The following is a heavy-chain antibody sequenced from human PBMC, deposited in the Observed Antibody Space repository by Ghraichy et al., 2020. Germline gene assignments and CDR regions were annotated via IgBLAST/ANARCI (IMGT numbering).Heavy chain of an antibody. CDR1: GFPFDDYP. CDR3: AKDLRSSTSCCNWFDP. J-gene: IGHJ5*02. Sequence: GGSLRLSCAASGFPFDDYPMHWVRRAPGKGLEWVSGISWNSGSINSADSVMGRFTISRDNANNTLYLQMDSLRAEDTAVYYCAKDLRSSTSCCNWFDPWGQGTLVTVSS. CDR2: ISWNSGSI. V-gene: IGHV3-9*01. D-gene: IGHD2-2*01.